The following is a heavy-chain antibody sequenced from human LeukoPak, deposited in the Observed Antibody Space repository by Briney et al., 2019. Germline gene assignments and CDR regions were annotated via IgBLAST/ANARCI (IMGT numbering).Heavy chain of an antibody. Sequence: GGSLRLSCAASGFTFSSYSMNWVRQAPGKGLEWVSGINWNGGSTGYADSVKGRFTISRDNAKNSLYLQMNSLRAEDTALYHCARGSRSTVTTYCDYWGQGTLVTVSS. CDR2: INWNGGST. V-gene: IGHV3-20*01. CDR3: ARGSRSTVTTYCDY. CDR1: GFTFSSYS. D-gene: IGHD4-17*01. J-gene: IGHJ4*02.